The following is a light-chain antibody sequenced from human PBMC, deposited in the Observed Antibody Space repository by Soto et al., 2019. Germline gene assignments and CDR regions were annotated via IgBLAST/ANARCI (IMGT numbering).Light chain of an antibody. CDR3: QQRSNWPRRT. V-gene: IGKV3-11*01. J-gene: IGKJ1*01. Sequence: EIVLTQSPATLSLSPGERATLYCRASQSVSSDLAWYQQKPGQAPMRLLSDAANRATGIPARFSGSGSGTDFALTISSLEPEDFAVYYCQQRSNWPRRTVGQGTKVEIK. CDR1: QSVSSD. CDR2: DAA.